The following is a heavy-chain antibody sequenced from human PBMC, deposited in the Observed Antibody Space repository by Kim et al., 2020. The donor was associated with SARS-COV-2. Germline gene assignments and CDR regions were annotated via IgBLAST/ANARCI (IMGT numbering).Heavy chain of an antibody. CDR3: ASKYCSGGTCSQFDY. J-gene: IGHJ4*02. V-gene: IGHV4-4*02. Sequence: SETLSLTCAVSGGSISSSNWWSWVRQPPGKGLKWIGEIYHSGNTNYNPSLKSRVTISVDKSKNQFSLKLSSVTAADTAVYYCASKYCSGGTCSQFDYWGQGTLVTVSS. D-gene: IGHD2-15*01. CDR2: IYHSGNT. CDR1: GGSISSSNW.